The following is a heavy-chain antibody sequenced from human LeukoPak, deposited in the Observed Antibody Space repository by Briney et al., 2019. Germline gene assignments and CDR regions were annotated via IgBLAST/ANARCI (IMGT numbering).Heavy chain of an antibody. CDR3: AKDHADYGDDFDN. Sequence: GGSLRLSCAASGFTFTNNFMSWVRQVPGKGLEWVANIKQDGSETTYADSVKGRFTISRDNSKNTLYLQMSSLRAEDTAVYYCAKDHADYGDDFDNWGRGTLVTVSS. D-gene: IGHD4-17*01. J-gene: IGHJ4*02. CDR1: GFTFTNNF. CDR2: IKQDGSET. V-gene: IGHV3-7*01.